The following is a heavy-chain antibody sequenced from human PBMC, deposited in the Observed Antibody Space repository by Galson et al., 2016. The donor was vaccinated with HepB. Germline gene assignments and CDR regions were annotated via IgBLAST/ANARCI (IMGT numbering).Heavy chain of an antibody. CDR2: IKQDGSEV. J-gene: IGHJ1*01. D-gene: IGHD6-13*01. Sequence: SLRLSCAASGFIFNSYWMNWVRQAPGKGLEWVAIIKQDGSEVYYADSVNGRFTISRDNARDSLFLHMNNVRVEDTAVYSCAGGNSWLIQDWGQGTLVTVSS. V-gene: IGHV3-7*03. CDR3: AGGNSWLIQD. CDR1: GFIFNSYW.